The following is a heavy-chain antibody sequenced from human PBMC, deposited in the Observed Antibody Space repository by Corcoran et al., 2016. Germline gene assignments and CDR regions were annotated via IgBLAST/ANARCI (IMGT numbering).Heavy chain of an antibody. J-gene: IGHJ3*02. V-gene: IGHV2-5*01. CDR2: IYWNDDK. CDR3: SHRRDCSSTSRYFDAFDI. CDR1: GFSLSTSGVG. D-gene: IGHD2-2*01. Sequence: QITLKESGPTLVKHTQTLTLTCTFSGFSLSTSGVGVGWINPPPGKALEWLALIYWNDDKRYSPSLKSRHTITKETSKNQVVLTMTNMDRVDTATYYWSHRRDCSSTSRYFDAFDIWGQGLTVTVSS.